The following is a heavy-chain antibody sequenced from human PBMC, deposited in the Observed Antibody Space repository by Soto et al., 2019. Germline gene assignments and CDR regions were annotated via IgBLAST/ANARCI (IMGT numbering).Heavy chain of an antibody. CDR3: AREAGSDNPYYFDY. D-gene: IGHD6-19*01. CDR1: GFTFSSYS. CDR2: ISSSSSTI. V-gene: IGHV3-48*02. J-gene: IGHJ4*02. Sequence: GGSLRLSCAASGFTFSSYSMNWVRQAPGKGLEWVSYISSSSSTIYYADSVKGRFTISRDNAKNSLYLQMNSLRDEDTAVYYCAREAGSDNPYYFDYWGQGTLVTVSS.